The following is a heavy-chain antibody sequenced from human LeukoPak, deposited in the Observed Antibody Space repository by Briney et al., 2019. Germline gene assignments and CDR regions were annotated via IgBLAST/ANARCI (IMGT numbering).Heavy chain of an antibody. D-gene: IGHD2-21*01. Sequence: ASVKVSFKASGYTFASYGFSWVRQAPGQGLEWMGWISAYNGHRTYAQNFQGRVSMTTDSSTNTAHMELRSLRPDDTAVYYCARDQGGGNCDFWGQGSLVTVSS. CDR2: ISAYNGHR. CDR3: ARDQGGGNCDF. V-gene: IGHV1-18*01. J-gene: IGHJ4*02. CDR1: GYTFASYG.